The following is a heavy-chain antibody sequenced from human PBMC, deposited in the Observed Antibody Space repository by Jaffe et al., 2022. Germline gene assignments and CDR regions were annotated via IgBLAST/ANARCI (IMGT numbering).Heavy chain of an antibody. J-gene: IGHJ3*02. CDR2: IYHSGST. Sequence: QVQLQESGPGLVKPSETLSLTCAVSGYSISSGYYWGWIRQPPGKGLEWIGSIYHSGSTYYNPSLKSRVTISVDTSKNQFSLKLSSVTAADTAVYYCARGGYSGYDFDAFDIWGQGTMVTVSS. CDR3: ARGGYSGYDFDAFDI. V-gene: IGHV4-38-2*01. CDR1: GYSISSGYY. D-gene: IGHD5-12*01.